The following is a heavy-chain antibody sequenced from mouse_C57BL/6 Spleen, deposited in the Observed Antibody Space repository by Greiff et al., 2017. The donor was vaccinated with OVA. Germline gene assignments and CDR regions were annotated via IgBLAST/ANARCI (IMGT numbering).Heavy chain of an antibody. D-gene: IGHD1-1*01. V-gene: IGHV2-9-1*01. J-gene: IGHJ4*01. CDR2: IWTGGGT. CDR3: ARYYYGNYYAMDY. Sequence: VQLQQSGPGLVAPSQSLSITCTVSGFSLTSYAISWVRQPPGKGLEWLGVIWTGGGTNYNSALKSRLSISKDNSKSQVFLKMNSLQTDDTARYYCARYYYGNYYAMDYWGQGTSVTVSS. CDR1: GFSLTSYA.